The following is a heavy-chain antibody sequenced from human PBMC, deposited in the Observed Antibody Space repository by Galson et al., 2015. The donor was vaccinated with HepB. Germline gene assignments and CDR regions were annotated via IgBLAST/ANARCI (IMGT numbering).Heavy chain of an antibody. CDR2: INGRGSTR. CDR3: VKEGAWFGGDRFDP. Sequence: SLRLSCAGSGFIFRHHAMAWIRQAPGKGLEWVSGINGRGSTRSYSDAVKGRFSISRDNSKDTVFLPMDNLRPEDTAVYYCVKEGAWFGGDRFDPWGQGALVTFS. D-gene: IGHD3-16*01. J-gene: IGHJ5*02. V-gene: IGHV3-23*01. CDR1: GFIFRHHA.